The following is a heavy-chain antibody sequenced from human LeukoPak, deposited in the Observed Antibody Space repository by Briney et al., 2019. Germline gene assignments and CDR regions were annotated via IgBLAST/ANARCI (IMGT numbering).Heavy chain of an antibody. J-gene: IGHJ4*02. Sequence: SETLSLTCAVYGGSFSGYYWSWIRQPPGKGLEWIGEINHSGSTNYNPSLKSRVTISVDTSKNQFSLKLISVTAANTAVYYCARRTYYDSSTYPFDYWGQGTLVTVSS. V-gene: IGHV4-34*01. CDR3: ARRTYYDSSTYPFDY. CDR1: GGSFSGYY. D-gene: IGHD3-22*01. CDR2: INHSGST.